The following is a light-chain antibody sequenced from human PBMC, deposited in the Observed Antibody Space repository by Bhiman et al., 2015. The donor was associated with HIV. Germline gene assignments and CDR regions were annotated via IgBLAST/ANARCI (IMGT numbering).Light chain of an antibody. J-gene: IGLJ3*02. Sequence: QSVLTQTPSASGAPGQGVTISCSGSSSNVGRNYVYWYQQLPGTTPKLLIYKNNQRPSGVPDRFSGSKSGTSASLAISGLQAEDEADYNCAAWDDSLNGLWVFGGGTKLTVL. V-gene: IGLV1-47*01. CDR1: SSNVGRNY. CDR2: KNN. CDR3: AAWDDSLNGLWV.